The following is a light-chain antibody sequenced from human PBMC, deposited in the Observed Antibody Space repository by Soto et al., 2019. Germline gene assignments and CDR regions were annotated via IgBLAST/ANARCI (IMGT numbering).Light chain of an antibody. V-gene: IGKV1-39*01. J-gene: IGKJ2*01. CDR2: AAS. Sequence: DIQMTQSPSSLSASFGDRVTITCRANQSISSYLNWYQQEPGKAPKLLIYAASILQSGVPSRFSGRGSGTDFTLSISSLQPEDFATYYCQQSYSKPYTFGQGTKLEIK. CDR3: QQSYSKPYT. CDR1: QSISSY.